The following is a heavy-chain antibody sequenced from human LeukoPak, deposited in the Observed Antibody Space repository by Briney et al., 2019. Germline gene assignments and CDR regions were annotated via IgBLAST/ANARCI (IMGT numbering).Heavy chain of an antibody. CDR1: GYIFSDYY. V-gene: IGHV1-2*02. J-gene: IGHJ4*02. Sequence: SVKVSCKASGYIFSDYYMHWVRQAPGQGLEWLGWINPKSGAADYAQQFRGRVTMTRDTSINTDYMEMKRVTSDDTAVYYCARGAEAETSPLDFWGQGTLDTVSS. D-gene: IGHD6-13*01. CDR2: INPKSGAA. CDR3: ARGAEAETSPLDF.